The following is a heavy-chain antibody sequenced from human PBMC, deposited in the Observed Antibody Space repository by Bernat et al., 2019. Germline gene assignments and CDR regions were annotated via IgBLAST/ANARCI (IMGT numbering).Heavy chain of an antibody. J-gene: IGHJ5*02. CDR2: IYSGGST. Sequence: VQLVESGGGLVKPGGSLRLSCAASGFTVSSNYMSWVRQAPGKGVEWVSVIYSGGSTYYADSVKGRFTISRDNSKNTLYLQMNSLRAEDTAVYYCARTLLGGLNWFDPWGQGTLVTVSS. V-gene: IGHV3-66*01. CDR3: ARTLLGGLNWFDP. D-gene: IGHD3-16*01. CDR1: GFTVSSNY.